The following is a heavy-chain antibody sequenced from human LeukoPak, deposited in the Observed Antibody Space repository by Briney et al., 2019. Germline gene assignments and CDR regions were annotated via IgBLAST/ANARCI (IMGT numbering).Heavy chain of an antibody. D-gene: IGHD6-13*01. CDR2: ISSSSSTI. V-gene: IGHV3-48*04. CDR3: ARGSSWYQAHSTDY. CDR1: GFTFSSYS. J-gene: IGHJ4*02. Sequence: QPGGSLRLSCAASGFTFSSYSMNWVRQAPGKGLEWVSYISSSSSTIYYADSVKGRFTISRDNAKNSLYLQMNSLRAEDTAVYYCARGSSWYQAHSTDYWGQGTLVTVSS.